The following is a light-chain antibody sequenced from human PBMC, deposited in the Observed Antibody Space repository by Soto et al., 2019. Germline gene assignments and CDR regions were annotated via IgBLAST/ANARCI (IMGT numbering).Light chain of an antibody. CDR3: QQRSNWPSVT. CDR2: GAS. V-gene: IGKV3D-20*02. CDR1: RHVYINA. Sequence: VVLTQSPATLSLSPGDRATLSCRASRHVYINALGWYQQKPGRTPTLLIYGASTRATDIPDRFSATGSGTDFSLTISGVEPEDSAVYYCQQRSNWPSVTFGPGTKVDIK. J-gene: IGKJ3*01.